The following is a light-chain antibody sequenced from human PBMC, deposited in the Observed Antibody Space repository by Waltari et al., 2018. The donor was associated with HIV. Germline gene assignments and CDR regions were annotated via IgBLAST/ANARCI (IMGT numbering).Light chain of an antibody. CDR2: DVS. CDR1: SGGIGYFNY. J-gene: IGLJ2*01. V-gene: IGLV2-11*01. CDR3: CSFAGSSNFVI. Sequence: QSALTQPRSVSGSPGQSISISFSGSSGGIGYFNYVSWYQQHPNKAPQLIIYDVSERPSGVPHRFSGSKSGNTATLTISGIQAEDEAEYFCCSFAGSSNFVIFGGGTKLAVL.